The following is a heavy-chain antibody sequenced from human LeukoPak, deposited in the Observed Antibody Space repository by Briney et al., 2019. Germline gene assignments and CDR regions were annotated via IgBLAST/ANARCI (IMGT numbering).Heavy chain of an antibody. V-gene: IGHV4-61*02. D-gene: IGHD3-22*01. CDR1: GVSINTGKMY. CDR3: AREGGPLKVYDSTGVFHDAFDI. J-gene: IGHJ3*02. Sequence: PSETLSLTCNVSGVSINTGKMYWNWIRQPAGKGLEWIGRIYSSAYEHNGGTTYNPSLESRVTISVDTSKNQFSLKLTSVSAADAAVYYCAREGGPLKVYDSTGVFHDAFDIWGQGTTVTVSS. CDR2: IYSSAYEHNGGT.